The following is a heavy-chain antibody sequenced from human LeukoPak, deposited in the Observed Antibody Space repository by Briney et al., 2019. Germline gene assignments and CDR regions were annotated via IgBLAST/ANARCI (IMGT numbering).Heavy chain of an antibody. V-gene: IGHV4-39*01. CDR3: ARREVIAAAGTIYFDC. J-gene: IGHJ4*02. CDR1: GGSISSSSYY. D-gene: IGHD6-13*01. Sequence: SETLSLTCTVSGGSISSSSYYWGWIRQPPGKGLEWIGSIYYSGSTYYNPSLKSRVTISVDTSKNQFSLKLSSVTAADTAVYYCARREVIAAAGTIYFDCWGQGTLVTVSS. CDR2: IYYSGST.